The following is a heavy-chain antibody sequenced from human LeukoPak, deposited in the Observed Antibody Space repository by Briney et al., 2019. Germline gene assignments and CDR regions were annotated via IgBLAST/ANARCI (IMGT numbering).Heavy chain of an antibody. V-gene: IGHV3-21*01. CDR1: GFTFSSYS. D-gene: IGHD2-15*01. Sequence: GGSLRLSCAASGFTFSSYSMNWVRQAPGRGLEWVSSISSSSSYIYYADSVKGRFTISRDNSKNTLYLQMNSLRAEDTAVYYCARDRGYCSGGSCYRFDYWGQGTLVTVSS. CDR2: ISSSSSYI. J-gene: IGHJ4*02. CDR3: ARDRGYCSGGSCYRFDY.